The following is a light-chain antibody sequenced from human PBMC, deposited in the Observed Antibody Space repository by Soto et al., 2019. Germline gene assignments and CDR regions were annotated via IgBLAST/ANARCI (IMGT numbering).Light chain of an antibody. Sequence: DIQMTQSPSTLSASVGDRVTITCRASQGISNWLAWYQQKPGKAPKLLLYKASTLQSGVPSRFSGSGSGTEFSLTISSLQPDDFATYYCQQYNSYPYTFGQGTKVDIK. V-gene: IGKV1-5*03. CDR1: QGISNW. CDR2: KAS. CDR3: QQYNSYPYT. J-gene: IGKJ2*01.